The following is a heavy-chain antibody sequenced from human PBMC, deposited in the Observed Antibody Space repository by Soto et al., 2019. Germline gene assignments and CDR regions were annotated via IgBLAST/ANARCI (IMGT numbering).Heavy chain of an antibody. CDR3: ARGSLYSYVDYYYGMEV. J-gene: IGHJ6*02. D-gene: IGHD5-18*01. CDR2: IYYSGST. Sequence: SETLSLTCTVSGGSISSGDYYWSWIRQPPGKGLEWIGYIYYSGSTYYNPSLKSRVTISVDTSKNQFSLKLSSVTAADTAVYYCARGSLYSYVDYYYGMEVWAQATTVTVSS. CDR1: GGSISSGDYY. V-gene: IGHV4-30-4*01.